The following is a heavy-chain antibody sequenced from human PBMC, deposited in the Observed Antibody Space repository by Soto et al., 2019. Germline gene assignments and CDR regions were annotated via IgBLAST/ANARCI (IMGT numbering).Heavy chain of an antibody. CDR3: AKVADGGGDSYYGMDV. J-gene: IGHJ6*02. D-gene: IGHD6-19*01. CDR2: ISYHGSNK. V-gene: IGHV3-30*18. CDR1: GFTFSAYG. Sequence: PGGPLRLSCAASGFTFSAYGMHWVRQAPGKGLEWVTFISYHGSNKYFADSVKGRFTISRDNSNNTLYLQMNSLRVEDTAVYYCAKVADGGGDSYYGMDVWGQGTTVTVSS.